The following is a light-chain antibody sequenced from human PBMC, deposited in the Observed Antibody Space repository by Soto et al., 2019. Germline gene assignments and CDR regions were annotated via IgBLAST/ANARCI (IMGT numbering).Light chain of an antibody. CDR3: QQFHYWWT. CDR1: QSVSSSY. CDR2: DAS. Sequence: EIVMTQSPATLSVSPGERATLSCRASQSVSSSYLAWYQQKPGQAPRLLIYDASNRATGIPARFSGSGSGTDFTLTISSLQSEDFAFYYCQQFHYWWTFGQGTKVDI. J-gene: IGKJ1*01. V-gene: IGKV3D-15*01.